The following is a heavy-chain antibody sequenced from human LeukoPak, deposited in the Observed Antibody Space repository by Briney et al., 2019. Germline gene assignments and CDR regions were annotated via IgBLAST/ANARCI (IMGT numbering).Heavy chain of an antibody. J-gene: IGHJ6*03. Sequence: PGGSLRLSCVASGFSLSSFSMSWVRQAPGKGLEWVSAISSRSDYIYYADSLKGRFTTSRDNAQNSLSLQMNSLRAEDTAVYFCARFPTPAGKNSDYYMDVWGKGTTVTVSS. V-gene: IGHV3-21*01. CDR1: GFSLSSFS. CDR2: ISSRSDYI. D-gene: IGHD2-2*01. CDR3: ARFPTPAGKNSDYYMDV.